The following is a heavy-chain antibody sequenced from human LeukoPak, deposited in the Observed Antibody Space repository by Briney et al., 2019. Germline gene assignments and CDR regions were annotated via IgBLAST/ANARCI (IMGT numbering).Heavy chain of an antibody. CDR2: ISGSGGST. V-gene: IGHV3-23*01. CDR1: GFTFSSYA. Sequence: PGGSLRLSCAASGFTFSSYAMSWVRQAPGKGLEWVSAISGSGGSTYYADSVKGRFTISRDNSKNTLYLQMNSLRAEDTAVYYCAKSKPPCDFWSGYSVDYWGQGTLVTVSS. CDR3: AKSKPPCDFWSGYSVDY. D-gene: IGHD3-3*01. J-gene: IGHJ4*02.